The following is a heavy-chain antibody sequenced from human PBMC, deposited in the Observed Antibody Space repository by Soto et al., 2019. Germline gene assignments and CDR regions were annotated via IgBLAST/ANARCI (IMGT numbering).Heavy chain of an antibody. V-gene: IGHV3-9*01. D-gene: IGHD6-19*01. Sequence: EVQLMESGGGLVKPGGSLRLSCAASGFTFDDYAMHWVRQAPGKGLEWVSGISWNSGSIGYADSVKGRFTISRDNAKNSLYLQMNSLRAEDTALYYCAKDLGIAVRGPLDYWGQGTLVTVSS. CDR1: GFTFDDYA. J-gene: IGHJ4*02. CDR3: AKDLGIAVRGPLDY. CDR2: ISWNSGSI.